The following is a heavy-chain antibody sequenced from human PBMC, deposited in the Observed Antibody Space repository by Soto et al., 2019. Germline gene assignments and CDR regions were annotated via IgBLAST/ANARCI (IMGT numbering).Heavy chain of an antibody. J-gene: IGHJ4*02. D-gene: IGHD1-26*01. CDR2: IIPILGTT. CDR3: ATTPRIAGGIPIDY. V-gene: IGHV1-69*01. CDR1: GGTLSTYA. Sequence: QVQLVQSWAEVKKPGSSVKVSCKASGGTLSTYAFSWVRQAPGQGLEWMGGIIPILGTTNYTQKFQGRVTITADESTSTGYMVLSTLRSDDTAVYYCATTPRIAGGIPIDYWGQGTLVTVSS.